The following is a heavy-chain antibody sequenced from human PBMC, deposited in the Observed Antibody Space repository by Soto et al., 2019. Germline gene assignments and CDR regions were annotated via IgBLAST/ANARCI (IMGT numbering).Heavy chain of an antibody. CDR1: GFTFSNAW. Sequence: GGSLRLSCAASGFTFSNAWMNWVRQAPGKGLEWVGRIKSKTDGGTTDYAAHVKGRFTISRDDSKNTLYLQMNSLKTEDTAVYYCTTGSVHIYYDSSGYYYVWYMDVWGQGTTVTVSS. CDR3: TTGSVHIYYDSSGYYYVWYMDV. V-gene: IGHV3-15*07. D-gene: IGHD3-22*01. CDR2: IKSKTDGGTT. J-gene: IGHJ6*02.